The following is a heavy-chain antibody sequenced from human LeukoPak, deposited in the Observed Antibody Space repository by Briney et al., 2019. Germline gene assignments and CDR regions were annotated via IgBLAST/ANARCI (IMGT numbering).Heavy chain of an antibody. J-gene: IGHJ3*02. V-gene: IGHV3-23*01. CDR1: GFTFSSYA. Sequence: GGSLRLSCAASGFTFSSYAMSWVRQAPGKGLEWVSAISGSGGSTYYADSVKGRFTISRDNSKNTLYLQMNSLRAEDTAVYYCASTLYPQGNYDFWSAPPPGAFDIWGQGTMVTVSS. CDR3: ASTLYPQGNYDFWSAPPPGAFDI. D-gene: IGHD3-3*01. CDR2: ISGSGGST.